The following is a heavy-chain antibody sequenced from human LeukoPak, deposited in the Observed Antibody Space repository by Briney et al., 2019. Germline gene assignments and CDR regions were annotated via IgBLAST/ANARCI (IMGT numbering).Heavy chain of an antibody. CDR1: GFTFSSYG. Sequence: GGSLRLSCAASGFTFSSYGMHWVRQAPGKGLEWVAFIRYDGSNKYYADSVKGRFTISRDNSKNTLYLQMNSLRAEDTAVYYCAKDGYSSGWYQALTAFDIWGQGTIVTVSS. CDR2: IRYDGSNK. CDR3: AKDGYSSGWYQALTAFDI. D-gene: IGHD6-19*01. V-gene: IGHV3-30*02. J-gene: IGHJ3*02.